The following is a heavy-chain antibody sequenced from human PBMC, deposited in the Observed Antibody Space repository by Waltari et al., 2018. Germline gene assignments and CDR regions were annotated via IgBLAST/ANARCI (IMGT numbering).Heavy chain of an antibody. CDR2: IRNDGIEK. D-gene: IGHD3-22*01. V-gene: IGHV3-30*02. CDR3: VKDMTSSGTQGHPSFDY. J-gene: IGHJ4*02. Sequence: QVQLVESGGGVVQPGGSLRLSCAPSGFSFTSFAMHWVRQGPGKELEWVAFIRNDGIEKYYAGSVKGRFTISRDNSKNTLYLQMDGLRADDTAVYYCVKDMTSSGTQGHPSFDYWGQGTLVTVSS. CDR1: GFSFTSFA.